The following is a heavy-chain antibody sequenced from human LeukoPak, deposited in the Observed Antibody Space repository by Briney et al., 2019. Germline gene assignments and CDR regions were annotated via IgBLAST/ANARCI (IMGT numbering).Heavy chain of an antibody. CDR3: AKVIIAVHGYNLGPIDY. CDR2: ISGSGDHT. J-gene: IGHJ4*02. CDR1: GFTFNIYA. V-gene: IGHV3-23*01. Sequence: GGSLRLSCAASGFTFNIYAMCWVRQAPGKGLEWVSAISGSGDHTYYADTVKGRFTISRDNSKNTLYLQMNSLRVEDTAVYYCAKVIIAVHGYNLGPIDYWGQGTLVTVSS. D-gene: IGHD5-24*01.